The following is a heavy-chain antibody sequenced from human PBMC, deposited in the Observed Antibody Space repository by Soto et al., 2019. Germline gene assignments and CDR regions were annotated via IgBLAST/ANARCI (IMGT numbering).Heavy chain of an antibody. V-gene: IGHV3-33*01. J-gene: IGHJ3*01. CDR2: IWFDGSDE. CDR3: ARVRSTVVTTLDGFDL. Sequence: GGSLRLSCAASGFTFSSYGMHWVRQGPGKGLEWVAVIWFDGSDEYYADSVKGRFTISRDNYKNTLYLQMNSLRDEDTAVYYCARVRSTVVTTLDGFDLWGQGTMVTVSS. CDR1: GFTFSSYG. D-gene: IGHD2-15*01.